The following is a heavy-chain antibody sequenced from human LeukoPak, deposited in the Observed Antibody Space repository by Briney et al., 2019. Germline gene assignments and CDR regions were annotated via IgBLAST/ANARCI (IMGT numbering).Heavy chain of an antibody. J-gene: IGHJ4*02. CDR3: ARHGHYYYDSSGYSKSLFDY. CDR2: INHSGST. Sequence: KSSETLSLTCAVYGGSFSGYYWSWIRQPPGKGLEWIGEINHSGSTNYNPSLKSRVTISVDTSKNQFSLKLSSVTAADTAVYYCARHGHYYYDSSGYSKSLFDYWGQGTLVTVSS. D-gene: IGHD3-22*01. CDR1: GGSFSGYY. V-gene: IGHV4-34*01.